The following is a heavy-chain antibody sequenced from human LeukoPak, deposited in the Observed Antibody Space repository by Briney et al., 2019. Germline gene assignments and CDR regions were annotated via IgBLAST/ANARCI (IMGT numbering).Heavy chain of an antibody. CDR2: FDPEHGET. Sequence: GASVKVSCKVSGNTLTELSMHWVRQAPGKGLEWMGGFDPEHGETIYAQTFQDRVTMTEDTSTGTAYMELSSLRSEDTAVYYCARMFSSIAAAPDYWGQGTLVTVSS. CDR1: GNTLTELS. CDR3: ARMFSSIAAAPDY. J-gene: IGHJ4*02. V-gene: IGHV1-24*01. D-gene: IGHD6-13*01.